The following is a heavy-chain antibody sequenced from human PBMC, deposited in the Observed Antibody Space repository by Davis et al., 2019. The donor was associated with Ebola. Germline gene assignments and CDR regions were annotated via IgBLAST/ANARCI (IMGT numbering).Heavy chain of an antibody. CDR1: GGSFSGYY. D-gene: IGHD3-3*01. CDR3: ARGYYDFWSGYYTGHWFDP. J-gene: IGHJ5*02. CDR2: IYYSGSP. Sequence: SETLSLTCAVYGGSFSGYYWSWIRQHPGKGLEWIGYIYYSGSPYYNPYLKSRVTISVDTSKNQFSLKLSSVTAADTAVYYCARGYYDFWSGYYTGHWFDPWGQGTLVTVPS. V-gene: IGHV4-31*11.